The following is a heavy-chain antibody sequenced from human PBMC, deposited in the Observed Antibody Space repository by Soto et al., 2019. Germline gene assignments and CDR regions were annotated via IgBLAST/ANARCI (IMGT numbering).Heavy chain of an antibody. D-gene: IGHD1-26*01. Sequence: PGGSLRLSXAASGFTFSGYEMNWVRQAPGKGLEWVSYISSSGSTIYYADSVKGRFTISRDNAKNSLYLQMNSLRAEDTAVYYCARQGYSGSFKVGYYYYGMDVWGQGTTVTVSS. CDR1: GFTFSGYE. J-gene: IGHJ6*02. CDR2: ISSSGSTI. CDR3: ARQGYSGSFKVGYYYYGMDV. V-gene: IGHV3-48*03.